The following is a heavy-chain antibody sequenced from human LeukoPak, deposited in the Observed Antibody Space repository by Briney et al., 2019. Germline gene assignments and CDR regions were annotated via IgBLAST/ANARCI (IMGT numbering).Heavy chain of an antibody. CDR2: IDPNSGGT. V-gene: IGHV1-2*02. CDR1: GYIFTGYY. CDR3: ARFSASSRSRYDVPDF. Sequence: ASVKVSCKASGYIFTGYYMHWVRQAPGQGLEWMAWIDPNSGGTNYAQKFQGRVTMTRDTSISTAYMELSRLRSDDTAVYYCARFSASSRSRYDVPDFWGQGTLVTVSS. D-gene: IGHD6-13*01. J-gene: IGHJ4*02.